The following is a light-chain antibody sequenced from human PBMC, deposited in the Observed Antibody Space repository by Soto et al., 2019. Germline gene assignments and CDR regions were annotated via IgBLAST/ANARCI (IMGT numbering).Light chain of an antibody. J-gene: IGKJ1*01. V-gene: IGKV1-5*03. CDR3: QQYNSLWT. CDR1: QSISSW. Sequence: EIKMTQSASTLSASVGDRVTITCRASQSISSWLAWYQQKPGKAPKLLIYKASSLESGVPSRFSGSGSGTEFTLTISSLQPDDFATYYCQQYNSLWTFGQGTKVDIK. CDR2: KAS.